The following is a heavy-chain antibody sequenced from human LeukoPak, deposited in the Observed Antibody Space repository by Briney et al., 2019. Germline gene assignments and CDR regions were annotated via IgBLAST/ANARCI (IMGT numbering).Heavy chain of an antibody. D-gene: IGHD6-19*01. CDR1: GGSISSYY. J-gene: IGHJ3*01. Sequence: SETLSLTCTVSGGSISSYYWSWIRQPPGKGLEWIGYIYYSGSTNYNPSLKSRVTISVDTSKNQFSLKLSSVTAADTAVYYCARWSSGWSNAFGLWGQGTMVTVSS. CDR3: ARWSSGWSNAFGL. CDR2: IYYSGST. V-gene: IGHV4-59*01.